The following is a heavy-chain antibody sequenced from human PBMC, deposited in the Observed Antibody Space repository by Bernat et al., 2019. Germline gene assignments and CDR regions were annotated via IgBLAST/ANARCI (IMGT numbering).Heavy chain of an antibody. V-gene: IGHV3-30*18. CDR3: AKDLIAARLYYYCGMDV. Sequence: QVQLVESGGGVVQPGRSLRLSCAASGFTFSSYGMHWVRQAPGKGLEWVAVISYDGSNKYYADSVKGRFTISRDNSKNTLYLQMNSLRAEDTAVYYCAKDLIAARLYYYCGMDVWGQGTTVTVSS. CDR2: ISYDGSNK. CDR1: GFTFSSYG. J-gene: IGHJ6*02. D-gene: IGHD6-6*01.